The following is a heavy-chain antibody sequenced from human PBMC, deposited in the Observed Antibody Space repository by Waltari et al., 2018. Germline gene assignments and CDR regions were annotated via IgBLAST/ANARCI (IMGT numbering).Heavy chain of an antibody. CDR3: ARMGSIGFDP. Sequence: EVQLVASGGGLVKPGGSLRLSCSASGFTFSRYSMNWVRQAPGKGLEWVLSISSSSSYISYADSVKGRFTISRDNDKNSLYLQMNSLRAEDTAVYYCARMGSIGFDPWGQGTLVTVSS. V-gene: IGHV3-21*01. CDR1: GFTFSRYS. CDR2: ISSSSSYI. J-gene: IGHJ5*02.